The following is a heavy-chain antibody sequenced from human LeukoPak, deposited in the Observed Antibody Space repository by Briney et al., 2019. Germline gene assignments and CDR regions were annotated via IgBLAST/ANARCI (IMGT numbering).Heavy chain of an antibody. J-gene: IGHJ5*02. Sequence: AAETLSLTCTVSGGSISSYYLNWIRQPPGKGRDWIGYIDYSGGTNYNPSLKSRVTISVDTSKNQFSLHLSSVTAADTPAYYSGKRGEGFGVLLAPWGQGTLVTVPS. CDR2: IDYSGGT. V-gene: IGHV4-59*08. D-gene: IGHD3-10*01. CDR3: GKRGEGFGVLLAP. CDR1: GGSISSYY.